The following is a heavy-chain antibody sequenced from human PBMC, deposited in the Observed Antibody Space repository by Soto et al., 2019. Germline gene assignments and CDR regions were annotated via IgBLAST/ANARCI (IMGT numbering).Heavy chain of an antibody. J-gene: IGHJ4*02. CDR1: GYTFTSYG. CDR3: ARDVPLTGTAEPRY. V-gene: IGHV1-18*01. Sequence: GASVKVSCKASGYTFTSYGISWVRQAPGQGLEWMGWISAYNGNTNYAQKLQGRVTMTTDTSTSTAYMELRSLRSDDTAVYYCARDVPLTGTAEPRYWGQGTLVTVSS. D-gene: IGHD1-20*01. CDR2: ISAYNGNT.